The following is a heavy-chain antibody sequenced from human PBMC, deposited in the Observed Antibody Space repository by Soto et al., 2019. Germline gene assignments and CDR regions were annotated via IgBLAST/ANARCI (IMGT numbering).Heavy chain of an antibody. D-gene: IGHD3-22*01. CDR2: IYPGDSDT. J-gene: IGHJ4*02. Sequence: GESLKISCKGSGYSFTSYWIGWVRQMPGKGLEWMGIIYPGDSDTRYSPSFQGQVTISADKSISTAYLQWSSLKASDTAMYYCARRRYYYDSSGYPCPFDYWGQGTLVTVPQ. CDR3: ARRRYYYDSSGYPCPFDY. V-gene: IGHV5-51*01. CDR1: GYSFTSYW.